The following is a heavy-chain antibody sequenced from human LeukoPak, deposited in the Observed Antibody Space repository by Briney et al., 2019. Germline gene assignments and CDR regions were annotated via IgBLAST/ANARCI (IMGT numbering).Heavy chain of an antibody. CDR3: AKWPFTDLFDY. CDR2: ISGSGGST. V-gene: IGHV3-23*01. J-gene: IGHJ4*02. Sequence: PGGSLRLSCAASGFTFDDYGMSWVRQAPGKGLEWVSAISGSGGSTYYADSVKGRFTISRDNSKNTLYLQINSLRAEDTAVYYCAKWPFTDLFDYWGQGTLVTVSS. D-gene: IGHD2-8*02. CDR1: GFTFDDYG.